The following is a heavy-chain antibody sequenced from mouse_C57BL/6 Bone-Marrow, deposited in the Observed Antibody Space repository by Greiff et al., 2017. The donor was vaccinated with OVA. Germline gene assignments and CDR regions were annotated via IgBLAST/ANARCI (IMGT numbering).Heavy chain of an antibody. Sequence: VQLQQSGAELVKPGASVKISCKASGYTFTNYWMHWVKQRPGQGLEWIGVIAPSDSYINYNQKFKGRATLTVDTSSSTAYMHLSSLTSEDSAVYYCAHYGSRLYLHYWGQGTSLTVSS. CDR2: IAPSDSYI. V-gene: IGHV1-59*01. J-gene: IGHJ2*02. D-gene: IGHD1-1*01. CDR1: GYTFTNYW. CDR3: AHYGSRLYLHY.